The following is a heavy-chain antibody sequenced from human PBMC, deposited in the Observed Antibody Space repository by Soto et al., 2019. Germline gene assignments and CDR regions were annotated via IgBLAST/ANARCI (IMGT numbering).Heavy chain of an antibody. Sequence: QVQLVQSGAEVTRPGASVKVSCKASGYSFISHYIHWVRQAPGQGLEWMGFINPSGGSATLAQKSQGRVTMTRDTSTSTVYMELTILRSEDAAVYYCARDYLSSKLSLSYFDFWGQGTLVTVSS. D-gene: IGHD2-2*01. V-gene: IGHV1-46*01. CDR3: ARDYLSSKLSLSYFDF. J-gene: IGHJ4*02. CDR2: INPSGGSA. CDR1: GYSFISHY.